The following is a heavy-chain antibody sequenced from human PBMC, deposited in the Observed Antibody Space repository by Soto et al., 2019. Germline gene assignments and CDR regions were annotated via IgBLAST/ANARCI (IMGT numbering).Heavy chain of an antibody. CDR2: VSWNSGTV. J-gene: IGHJ6*03. V-gene: IGHV3-9*01. D-gene: IGHD2-2*01. CDR3: AKGFCSSAKCYTYSYMDV. Sequence: EVQLVESGGTLVQPGRSLRLSCAASGFSFDEYAMHWVRQVPGKGLEWVSGVSWNSGTVGYGDSVKGRFTISRDNDKNSLYLQTNSLRAEDTAMYYCAKGFCSSAKCYTYSYMDVWGKGTAVTVSS. CDR1: GFSFDEYA.